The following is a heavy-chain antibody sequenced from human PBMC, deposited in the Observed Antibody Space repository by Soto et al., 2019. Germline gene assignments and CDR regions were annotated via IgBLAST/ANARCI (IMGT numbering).Heavy chain of an antibody. V-gene: IGHV3-15*01. CDR2: IKSKTDGGTT. D-gene: IGHD6-19*01. CDR3: TTDRSGYSSGWYPGYYYYYGMDV. J-gene: IGHJ6*02. Sequence: PGGSLRLSCAASGFTFSNAWMSWVRQAPGKGLEWVGRIKSKTDGGTTDYAAPVKGRFTISRDDSKNTLYLQMNSLKTEDTAVYYCTTDRSGYSSGWYPGYYYYYGMDVWGQGTTATVSS. CDR1: GFTFSNAW.